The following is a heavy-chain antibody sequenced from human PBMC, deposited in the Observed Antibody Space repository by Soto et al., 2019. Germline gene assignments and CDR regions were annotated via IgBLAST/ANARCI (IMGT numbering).Heavy chain of an antibody. V-gene: IGHV3-23*01. CDR2: ISGSGGST. J-gene: IGHJ3*02. CDR3: AKKKGYYDSSGYQRGFAFDI. D-gene: IGHD3-22*01. CDR1: GFTFSSYA. Sequence: GGSLRLSCAASGFTFSSYAMSWVRQAPGKGLEWVSAISGSGGSTYYADSVKGRFTISRDNSKNTLYLQMNSLRAEDTAVYYCAKKKGYYDSSGYQRGFAFDIWGQGTMVTVSS.